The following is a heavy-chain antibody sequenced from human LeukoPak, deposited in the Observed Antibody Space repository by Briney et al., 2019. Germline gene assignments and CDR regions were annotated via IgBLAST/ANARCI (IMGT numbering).Heavy chain of an antibody. V-gene: IGHV1-18*01. CDR2: ISAYNGNT. CDR3: ARELGYCSSTSCNYFDY. CDR1: GYTFTSYG. D-gene: IGHD2-2*01. J-gene: IGHJ4*02. Sequence: VASVKVSCKASGYTFTSYGISWVRQAPGQGLEWMGWISAYNGNTNYAQKLQGRVTMTTDTSTSTAYMELRSLRSDDTAVYYCARELGYCSSTSCNYFDYWGQGTLVTVSS.